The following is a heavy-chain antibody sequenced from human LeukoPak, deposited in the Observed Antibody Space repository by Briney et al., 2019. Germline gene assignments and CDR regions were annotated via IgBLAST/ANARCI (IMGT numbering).Heavy chain of an antibody. CDR1: GVSVSSGTYY. V-gene: IGHV4-61*01. J-gene: IGHJ4*02. CDR3: ARMAYYYDSDGYSQLDY. CDR2: IYTSGST. D-gene: IGHD3-22*01. Sequence: PSETLSLTCTVSGVSVSSGTYYWTWIRQPPGKGLEWIGNIYTSGSTNYSPSLKSRLTISLDTSKNQFSLKLSSVTAADTAVYYYARMAYYYDSDGYSQLDYWGQGTLVTVSS.